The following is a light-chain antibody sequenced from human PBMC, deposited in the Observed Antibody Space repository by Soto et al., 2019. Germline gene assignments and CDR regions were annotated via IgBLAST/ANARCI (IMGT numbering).Light chain of an antibody. V-gene: IGLV2-14*01. CDR2: DVS. J-gene: IGLJ1*01. CDR3: RSYTSSSILV. CDR1: SSDVGGYNY. Sequence: QSALTQPASVSGSPGQSITISCTGTSSDVGGYNYVSWYQQHPGKAPKLMIYDVSNRPSGVSNRFSGSKSGNTASLTISGLQAEDEADYYCRSYTSSSILVFGPVNKLTVL.